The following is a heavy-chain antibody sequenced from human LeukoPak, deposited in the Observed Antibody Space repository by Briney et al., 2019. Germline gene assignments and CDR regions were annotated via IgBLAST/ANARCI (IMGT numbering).Heavy chain of an antibody. CDR1: GGSFSGYY. J-gene: IGHJ4*02. Sequence: SETLSLTCAVYGGSFSGYYWSWIRQPPGKGLEWIGYIYYSGSTNYNPSLKSRVTISVDTSKNQFSLKLSSVTAADTAVYYCARGAHYYDSSGTNLYFDYWGQGTLVTVSS. CDR3: ARGAHYYDSSGTNLYFDY. D-gene: IGHD3-22*01. CDR2: IYYSGST. V-gene: IGHV4-59*08.